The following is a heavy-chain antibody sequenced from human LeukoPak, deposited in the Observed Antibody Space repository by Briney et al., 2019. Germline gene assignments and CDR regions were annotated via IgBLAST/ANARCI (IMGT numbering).Heavy chain of an antibody. D-gene: IGHD1/OR15-1a*01. CDR2: IHYSGST. CDR1: GGSINSGGHY. CDR3: ARVRTNTNWYFDL. Sequence: SETLSLTCTVSGGSINSGGHYWSWIRQHPGKGLEWIGYIHYSGSTYYNPSLKSRIIISVDTPKNQFSLRLSSVTAADTAVYYCARVRTNTNWYFDLWGRGTLVTVSS. J-gene: IGHJ2*01. V-gene: IGHV4-31*03.